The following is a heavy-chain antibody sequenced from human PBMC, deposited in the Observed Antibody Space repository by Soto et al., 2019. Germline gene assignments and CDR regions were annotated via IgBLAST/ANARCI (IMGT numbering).Heavy chain of an antibody. CDR3: ARGSSSDFDY. CDR1: GFTFSLYS. CDR2: ISGSSSYI. J-gene: IGHJ4*02. V-gene: IGHV3-21*01. D-gene: IGHD6-6*01. Sequence: GGSLRLSCVVSGFTFSLYSVNWVRQAPGKGLEWVSSISGSSSYIYYADSVKGRLTISRDNAKNSLYLQMNSLRAEDTAVYYCARGSSSDFDYWGQGALDTVSS.